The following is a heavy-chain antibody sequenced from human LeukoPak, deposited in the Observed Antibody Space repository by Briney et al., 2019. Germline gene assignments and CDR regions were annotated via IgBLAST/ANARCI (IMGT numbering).Heavy chain of an antibody. Sequence: ASVKVSCKASGYTFTGYYMHWVRQAPGQGLEGMGWINPNSGGTQYAQKFQGRGTMTTDTSKGPAYMALKSWRADDTAVYYCARVGYGDYSGYYYMDVWGKGTTVTVSS. V-gene: IGHV1-2*02. D-gene: IGHD4-17*01. CDR1: GYTFTGYY. J-gene: IGHJ6*03. CDR2: INPNSGGT. CDR3: ARVGYGDYSGYYYMDV.